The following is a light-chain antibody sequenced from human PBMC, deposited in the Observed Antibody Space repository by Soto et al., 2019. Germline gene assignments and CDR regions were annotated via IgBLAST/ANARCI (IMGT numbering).Light chain of an antibody. CDR3: QQAKSFPLT. J-gene: IGKJ5*01. Sequence: EVVLTQSHATLSVSPGERVTLSCRASQSVDIDLAWYQQIPGQAPRLLIYGASTRAPDMPGRFSGSGSGTDFTLTINSLQPEDFATYYCQQAKSFPLTFGQGTRLEI. CDR2: GAS. V-gene: IGKV3-15*01. CDR1: QSVDID.